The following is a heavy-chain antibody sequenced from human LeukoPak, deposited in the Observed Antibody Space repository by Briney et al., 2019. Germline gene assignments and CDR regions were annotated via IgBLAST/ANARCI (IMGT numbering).Heavy chain of an antibody. CDR2: IYYSGST. CDR1: GGSISIYY. J-gene: IGHJ6*02. CDR3: ARLRYYDFWSGDYGMDV. V-gene: IGHV4-59*08. Sequence: SETLSLTCTVSGGSISIYYWSWIRQPPGKGLEWIGYIYYSGSTNYNPSLKSRVTISVDTSKNQFSLKLSSVTAADTAVYYCARLRYYDFWSGDYGMDVWGQGTTVTVSS. D-gene: IGHD3-3*01.